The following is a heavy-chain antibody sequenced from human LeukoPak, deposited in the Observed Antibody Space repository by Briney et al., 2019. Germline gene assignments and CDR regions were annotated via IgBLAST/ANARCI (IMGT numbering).Heavy chain of an antibody. CDR2: YSGSI. CDR3: ARHRWINYYFDV. J-gene: IGHJ2*01. Sequence: SETLSLTCTVSGGSINEDYWSWLRQPPGKGLEWIGYYSGSIKHNSSLKSRVTIAGDTSKNQFSLKLSSVTAADTAVYYCARHRWINYYFDVWGRGTLVTISS. V-gene: IGHV4-59*08. D-gene: IGHD4-11*01. CDR1: GGSINEDY.